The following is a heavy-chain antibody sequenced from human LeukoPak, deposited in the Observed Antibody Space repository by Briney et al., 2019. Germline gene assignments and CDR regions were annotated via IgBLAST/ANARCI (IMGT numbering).Heavy chain of an antibody. V-gene: IGHV3-74*01. CDR1: GFTFSSIW. D-gene: IGHD3/OR15-3a*01. CDR3: ARNSRTDFDY. J-gene: IGHJ4*02. CDR2: INSDGTST. Sequence: PGGSLRLSCAASGFTFSSIWMHWVRRGPGKGLVWVSRINSDGTSTIYADSVKGRFTISRDNAKNTLFPQMDSLRAEDTAVYYCARNSRTDFDYWGQGTLVTVSS.